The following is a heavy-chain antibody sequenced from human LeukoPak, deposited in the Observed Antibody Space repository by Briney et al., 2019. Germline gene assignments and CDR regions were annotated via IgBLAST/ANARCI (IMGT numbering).Heavy chain of an antibody. V-gene: IGHV4-59*08. Sequence: SETLSLTCTVSGGSISSYYWSWIRQPSGKGLEWIGYIYHSGSTNYNPSLKSRVTISVDMSKNQFSLKLSSVTAADTAVYYCARHSSGYDSIYFDYWGQGTLVTVSS. CDR3: ARHSSGYDSIYFDY. J-gene: IGHJ4*02. D-gene: IGHD3-22*01. CDR2: IYHSGST. CDR1: GGSISSYY.